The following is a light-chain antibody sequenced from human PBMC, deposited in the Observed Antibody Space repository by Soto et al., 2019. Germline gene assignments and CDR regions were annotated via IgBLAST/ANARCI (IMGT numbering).Light chain of an antibody. CDR1: SSDVGRSNL. CDR3: CSYAGSSTWV. Sequence: QSALTQPASVSGSPGQSITISCTGTSSDVGRSNLVSWYQQHPGKAPKLMIYEGSKRPSGVSDRFSGSKTGNTASLTISGLQAEDEGDYYCCSYAGSSTWVFGGGTKLTVL. J-gene: IGLJ3*02. CDR2: EGS. V-gene: IGLV2-23*01.